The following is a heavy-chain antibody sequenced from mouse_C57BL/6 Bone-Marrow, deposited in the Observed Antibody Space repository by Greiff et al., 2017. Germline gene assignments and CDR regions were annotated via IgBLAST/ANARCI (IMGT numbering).Heavy chain of an antibody. D-gene: IGHD2-3*01. CDR1: GYTFTSYW. Sequence: EVQLQQPGAELVKPGASVKMSCKASGYTFTSYWITWVKQRPEQGLEWIGWIDPEIGDTEYASKFQGKATITSDTSSNTAYLQLSSLTSEDTAVYYCSSFDGNYFDFWGQGTPLTVAS. CDR3: SSFDGNYFDF. CDR2: IDPEIGDT. J-gene: IGHJ2*01. V-gene: IGHV14-4*01.